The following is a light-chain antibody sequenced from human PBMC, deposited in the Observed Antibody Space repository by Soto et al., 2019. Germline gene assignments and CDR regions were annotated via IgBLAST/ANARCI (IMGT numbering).Light chain of an antibody. J-gene: IGLJ1*01. CDR2: DVS. CDR3: SSYTSSITLFYV. V-gene: IGLV2-14*01. CDR1: SSDVGGYNY. Sequence: QSALTQPASVSGSPGQSITISCTGTSSDVGGYNYVSWYQQHPGKAPKLMIYDVSNRPSGVSNRFSGSKSGNTASLTISGLHAEDEVDYYCSSYTSSITLFYVFGTGTKVTVL.